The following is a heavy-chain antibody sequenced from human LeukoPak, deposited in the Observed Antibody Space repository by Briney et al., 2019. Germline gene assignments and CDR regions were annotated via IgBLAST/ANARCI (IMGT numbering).Heavy chain of an antibody. CDR3: ARAGRYYHGSGSLGSYYSYGMDV. V-gene: IGHV3-13*01. D-gene: IGHD3-10*01. J-gene: IGHJ6*02. Sequence: GGSLRLSCAASGFTFNSYDMHWVRQATGKGLEWVSTIGSSGDTYYPGSVKGRFTISRESAKNSLYLQMTSLRAGDTAVYYCARAGRYYHGSGSLGSYYSYGMDVWGQGTTATVSS. CDR1: GFTFNSYD. CDR2: IGSSGDT.